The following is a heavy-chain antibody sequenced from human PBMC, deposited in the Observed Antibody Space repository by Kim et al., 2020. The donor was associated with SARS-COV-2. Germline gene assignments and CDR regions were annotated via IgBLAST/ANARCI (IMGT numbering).Heavy chain of an antibody. J-gene: IGHJ4*02. CDR1: GFALSTYH. CDR2: ITTSSSVI. D-gene: IGHD1-7*01. Sequence: GGSRRLSCTASGFALSTYHMDWVRQAPGKGLEWISFITTSSSVIKYADSVQGRFAISRDNAKNALYLQMDRLRDEDTAVYFCARDLGTSPGGGYWGQGT. V-gene: IGHV3-48*02. CDR3: ARDLGTSPGGGY.